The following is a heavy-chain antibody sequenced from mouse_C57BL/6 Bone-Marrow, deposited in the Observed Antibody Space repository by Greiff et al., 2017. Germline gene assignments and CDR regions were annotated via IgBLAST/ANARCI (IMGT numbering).Heavy chain of an antibody. J-gene: IGHJ2*01. D-gene: IGHD2-12*01. Sequence: QVQLQQPGAELVRPGSSVKLSCKASGYTFISYWMDWVKQRPGQGLEWIGNIYPSDSETHYNQKFKDKATLTVDKSSSTAYMQLSSLTSEDSAVXDCARSYYSPYCDDWGQGTTLTVSS. CDR3: ARSYYSPYCDD. CDR1: GYTFISYW. CDR2: IYPSDSET. V-gene: IGHV1-61*01.